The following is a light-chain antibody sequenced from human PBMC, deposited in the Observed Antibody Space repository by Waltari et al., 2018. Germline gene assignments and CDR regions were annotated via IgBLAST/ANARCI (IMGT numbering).Light chain of an antibody. CDR2: EVS. CDR3: SSYAGSNNFVV. J-gene: IGLJ2*01. CDR1: SSDVGHYNY. V-gene: IGLV2-8*01. Sequence: QSALPQSPSASGSPGQSVTISCTGLSSDVGHYNYVPWSQQHPGKAPKVMIYEVSNGPSGVPDRFSGSKSGNTASLTVSGLQAEDEADYYCSSYAGSNNFVVFGGGTKLTVL.